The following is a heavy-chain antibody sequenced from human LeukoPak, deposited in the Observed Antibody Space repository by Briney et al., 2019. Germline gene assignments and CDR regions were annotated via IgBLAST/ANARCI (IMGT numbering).Heavy chain of an antibody. CDR2: IYHSGST. CDR1: GYSISSGYY. V-gene: IGHV4-38-2*01. D-gene: IGHD2-2*01. Sequence: SETLSLTCAVSGYSISSGYYWDWIRQPPGKGLEWIGSIYHSGSTYYNPSLKSRVTISVDTSKNQFSLKLSSVTAADTAVYYCARTTTPSSTSCPGQWGQGTLVTVSS. CDR3: ARTTTPSSTSCPGQ. J-gene: IGHJ4*02.